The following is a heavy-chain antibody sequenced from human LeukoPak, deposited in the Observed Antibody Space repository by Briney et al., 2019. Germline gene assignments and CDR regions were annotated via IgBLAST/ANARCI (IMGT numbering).Heavy chain of an antibody. D-gene: IGHD6-13*01. CDR1: GFTFSSYA. V-gene: IGHV3-64D*06. Sequence: PGGSLRLSCSASGFTFSSYAMHWVRQAPGKGLEYVSAISSNGGSTYYADSVKGRFTISRDNSKNTLYLQMGSLRAEDTAVYYCVKAAAGTLNWFDPWGQGTLVTVSS. CDR3: VKAAAGTLNWFDP. CDR2: ISSNGGST. J-gene: IGHJ5*02.